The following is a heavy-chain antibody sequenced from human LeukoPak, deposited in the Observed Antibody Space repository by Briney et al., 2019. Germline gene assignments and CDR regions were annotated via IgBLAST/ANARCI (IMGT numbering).Heavy chain of an antibody. J-gene: IGHJ4*02. CDR1: GHTFTDYY. CDR3: ASYAAGYNWLKV. V-gene: IGHV1-2*02. Sequence: ASVKVSCKASGHTFTDYYLHWVRQAPGQGLEWMGWIHPGTGDPNYAQKFQGRVTVTRDTSISTVYMELIRLRSDDTAVYYCASYAAGYNWLKVWGQGTLVTVSS. D-gene: IGHD1-1*01. CDR2: IHPGTGDP.